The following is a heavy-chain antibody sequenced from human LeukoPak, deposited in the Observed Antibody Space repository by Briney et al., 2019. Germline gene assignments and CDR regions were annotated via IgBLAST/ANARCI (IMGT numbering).Heavy chain of an antibody. CDR1: GYTFTNYW. J-gene: IGHJ4*02. CDR2: IYPGDSDT. V-gene: IGHV5-51*01. Sequence: GESLKISCKGSGYTFTNYWIGWVRQKTGKGLEWMGIIYPGDSDTRYSPSFQGQVTISADKSISTAYLQWRSLKASDTAMYYCARRMYQPLVNFEYWGQGTLVTVSS. CDR3: ARRMYQPLVNFEY. D-gene: IGHD2-2*01.